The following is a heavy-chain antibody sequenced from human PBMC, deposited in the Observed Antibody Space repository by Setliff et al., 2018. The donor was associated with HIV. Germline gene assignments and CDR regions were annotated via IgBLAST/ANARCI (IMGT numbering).Heavy chain of an antibody. Sequence: GGSLRLSCAASGFTFSSYSMHWVRQVPGEGLEWVSVINSDGTGTRYADFVEDRFIISRDNTKNTLHLQLNNLRAEDTALYYCARPRGFNYGYFDYWGQGTPVTVSS. CDR3: ARPRGFNYGYFDY. V-gene: IGHV3-74*01. D-gene: IGHD5-18*01. CDR2: INSDGTGT. CDR1: GFTFSSYS. J-gene: IGHJ4*02.